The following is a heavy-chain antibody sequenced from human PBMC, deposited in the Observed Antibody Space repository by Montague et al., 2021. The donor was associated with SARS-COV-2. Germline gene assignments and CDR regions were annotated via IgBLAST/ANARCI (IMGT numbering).Heavy chain of an antibody. V-gene: IGHV4-39*01. Sequence: SETLSLTCTVSGGSISSSSYYWGWIRQPPGKGLEWIGSIYYSGSTYYNPSLKSRVTISVDTSKNQFSLKLSSVTAADTAVYYCARQKRRITIFGVVIPPVLPWFDPWGQGPLVTVSS. CDR1: GGSISSSSYY. CDR2: IYYSGST. D-gene: IGHD3-3*01. CDR3: ARQKRRITIFGVVIPPVLPWFDP. J-gene: IGHJ5*02.